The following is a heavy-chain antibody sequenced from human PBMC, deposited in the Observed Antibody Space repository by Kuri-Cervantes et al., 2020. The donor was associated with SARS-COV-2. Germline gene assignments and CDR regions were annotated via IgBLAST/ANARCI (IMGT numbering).Heavy chain of an antibody. D-gene: IGHD3-22*01. J-gene: IGHJ4*02. CDR3: AKAGPYYYDSSGYPIDY. CDR2: IRYDGSNQ. Sequence: GGSLRLSCAASGLTFSDYYMSWIRQAPGKGLEWVTFIRYDGSNQYYGDSVKGRFTISRDSSKNTLYLQMNSLRAEDTAVYYCAKAGPYYYDSSGYPIDYWGQGTLVTVSS. V-gene: IGHV3-30*02. CDR1: GLTFSDYY.